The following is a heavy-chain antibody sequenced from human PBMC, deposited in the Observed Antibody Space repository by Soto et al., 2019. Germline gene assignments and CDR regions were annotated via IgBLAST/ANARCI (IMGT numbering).Heavy chain of an antibody. CDR3: ASSPRTGIAVD. V-gene: IGHV1-3*01. Sequence: ASVTVSWKAAGYAITRYAMHWVRQAPGQRLEWMGWINAGNGNTKYSQKFQGRVTITRDTSASTAYMELSSLRSEDTAVYYCASSPRTGIAVDWGQGTLVTVSS. CDR2: INAGNGNT. J-gene: IGHJ4*02. D-gene: IGHD6-19*01. CDR1: GYAITRYA.